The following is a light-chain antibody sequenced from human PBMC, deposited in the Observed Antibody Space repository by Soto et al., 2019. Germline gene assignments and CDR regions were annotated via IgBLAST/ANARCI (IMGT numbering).Light chain of an antibody. J-gene: IGLJ1*01. CDR2: DVT. V-gene: IGLV2-14*03. CDR1: SSDVGGYNY. Sequence: QSALTQPASVSGSPGQSITISCTGTSSDVGGYNYVSWYQHHPGKAPKLIIYDVTNRPSGVSNPFSGSKSGNTASLTISGLQPEDEADYYCNSYTTSNTRQIVFGTGTKVTDL. CDR3: NSYTTSNTRQIV.